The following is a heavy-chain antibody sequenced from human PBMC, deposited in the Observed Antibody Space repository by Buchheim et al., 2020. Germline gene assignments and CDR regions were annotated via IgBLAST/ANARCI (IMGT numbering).Heavy chain of an antibody. D-gene: IGHD2-15*01. CDR1: GFTFSSYA. V-gene: IGHV3-23*01. Sequence: EVQLLESGGGLVQPGGSLRLSCAASGFTFSSYAMSWVRQAPGKGLEWVSAISGSGGGTYYADSGRGRFTISRDNSKNTLYLQMNSLRAEDTAVYYCAKVGRCSGGSCSSHLDYWGQGTL. CDR3: AKVGRCSGGSCSSHLDY. CDR2: ISGSGGGT. J-gene: IGHJ4*02.